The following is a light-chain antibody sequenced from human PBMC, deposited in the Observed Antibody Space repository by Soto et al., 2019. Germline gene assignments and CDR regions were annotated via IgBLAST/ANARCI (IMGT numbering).Light chain of an antibody. CDR1: QSISGE. CDR3: QQGHDWPLT. CDR2: GVS. J-gene: IGKJ2*01. V-gene: IGKV3-15*01. Sequence: EIVMTHSPATLSVSPGERATLSCRASQSISGELAWYQQRPGQPPRLLIYGVSTRATGVPDRFSGSGSGSDFTLTISGLQSEDFAVYYCQQGHDWPLTFGQG.